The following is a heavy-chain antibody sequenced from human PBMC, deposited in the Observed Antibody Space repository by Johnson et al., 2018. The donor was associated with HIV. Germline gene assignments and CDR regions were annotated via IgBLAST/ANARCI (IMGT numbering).Heavy chain of an antibody. J-gene: IGHJ3*02. CDR3: ARQTLRTFDI. CDR2: IEQDGSEK. CDR1: GFTFSSYW. Sequence: VKLVESGGGLVQPGGSLRLSCAASGFTFSSYWMSWVRQAPGKGLEWVANIEQDGSEKYYADSVKGRFTISRDNSKNTLYLQMNSLRAEDTAVYYCARQTLRTFDIWGQGTMVTVSS. V-gene: IGHV3-7*02.